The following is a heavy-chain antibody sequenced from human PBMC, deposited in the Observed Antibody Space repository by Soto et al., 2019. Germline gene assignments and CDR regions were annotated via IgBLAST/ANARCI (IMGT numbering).Heavy chain of an antibody. CDR1: GGSISSSSYY. D-gene: IGHD3-3*01. V-gene: IGHV4-39*01. CDR3: ARQYVTIFGVVISAPYYYYGMDV. Sequence: SETLSLTCTVSGGSISSSSYYWGWIRQPPGKGLEWIGSIYYSGSTYYNPSLKCRFTISVDTSKNHFSLKLSSVTAADTAVYYCARQYVTIFGVVISAPYYYYGMDVWGQGTTVTVSS. J-gene: IGHJ6*02. CDR2: IYYSGST.